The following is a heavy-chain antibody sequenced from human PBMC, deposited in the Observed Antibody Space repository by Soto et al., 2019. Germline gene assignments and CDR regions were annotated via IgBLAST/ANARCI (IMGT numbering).Heavy chain of an antibody. V-gene: IGHV3-23*01. D-gene: IGHD6-6*01. CDR3: AKPGDSSSLVSSWFDP. CDR2: LSGSGRST. J-gene: IGHJ5*02. CDR1: GFRFSSYG. Sequence: GGSLRLSCAASGFRFSSYGMSWVRQAPGKGLEWVSGLSGSGRSTYYADPVKGRFTISRDNSKNTLYLQMNSLRAEDTAVYYCAKPGDSSSLVSSWFDPWGQGTLVTVSS.